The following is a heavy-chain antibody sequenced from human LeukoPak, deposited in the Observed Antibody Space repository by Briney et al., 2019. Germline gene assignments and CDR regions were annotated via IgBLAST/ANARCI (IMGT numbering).Heavy chain of an antibody. Sequence: SQTLSLTCTVSGGSISSGDYYWSWIRQPPGKGLEWIGYIYYSGSTYYNPSLKSRVTISVDTSKNQFSLKLSSVTAADTAGYYCARDLNYGYFDLWGRGTLVTVSS. CDR2: IYYSGST. CDR1: GGSISSGDYY. J-gene: IGHJ2*01. CDR3: ARDLNYGYFDL. V-gene: IGHV4-30-4*01.